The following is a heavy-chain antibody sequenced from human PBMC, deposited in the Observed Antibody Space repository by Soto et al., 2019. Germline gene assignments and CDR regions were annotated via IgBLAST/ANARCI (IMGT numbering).Heavy chain of an antibody. CDR3: AKDQGSSWYEIDY. J-gene: IGHJ4*02. Sequence: EVQLLESGGGLVQPGGSLRLSCAASGFTFSNYAVTWVRQAPGKGLEWVSTISGSGGSTYYADSVKGRFTISRDNSKNARCLQMSSLGGEDTAVYYCAKDQGSSWYEIDYWGQGTLVTVSS. CDR1: GFTFSNYA. CDR2: ISGSGGST. V-gene: IGHV3-23*01. D-gene: IGHD6-13*01.